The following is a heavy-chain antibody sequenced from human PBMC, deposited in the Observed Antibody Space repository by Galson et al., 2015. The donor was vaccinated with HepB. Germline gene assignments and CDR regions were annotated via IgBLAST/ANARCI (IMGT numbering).Heavy chain of an antibody. V-gene: IGHV3-64D*06. CDR3: VNLPQNCNSTSCYFH. J-gene: IGHJ4*02. D-gene: IGHD2-2*01. Sequence: SLRLSCAASGFTFNTYILHWVRQAPGKGLQYVSAISRNGDITYYADSVKGRFTISRDNSKNTLYLQMRSLRIEDTAVYYCVNLPQNCNSTSCYFHWGQGTLVTVSS. CDR2: ISRNGDIT. CDR1: GFTFNTYI.